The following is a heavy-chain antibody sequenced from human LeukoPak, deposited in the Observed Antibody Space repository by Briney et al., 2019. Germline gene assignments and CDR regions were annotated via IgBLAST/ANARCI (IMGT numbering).Heavy chain of an antibody. V-gene: IGHV3-74*01. J-gene: IGHJ6*02. CDR3: AKWQGYCSSTSCFYGMDV. Sequence: PGGSLRLSCAASGFTLSNYWMHWVRQAPGKGLVWVSRINADGSSASYADSVKGRFTISRDNAKNTLYLQMNSLRAEDTAMYYCAKWQGYCSSTSCFYGMDVWGRGTTVTVSS. D-gene: IGHD2-2*01. CDR1: GFTLSNYW. CDR2: INADGSSA.